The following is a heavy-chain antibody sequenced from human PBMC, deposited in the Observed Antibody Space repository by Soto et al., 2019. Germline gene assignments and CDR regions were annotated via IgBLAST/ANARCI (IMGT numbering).Heavy chain of an antibody. CDR1: GFTFSSYA. CDR2: ISGSGGST. CDR3: ANSAASSSPPSHYYYGMDV. J-gene: IGHJ6*02. V-gene: IGHV3-23*01. Sequence: VGSLRLSCAASGFTFSSYAMSWVRQAPGKGLEWVSAISGSGGSTYYADSVEGRFTISRDNSKNTLYLQMNGLRAEDTAVYYCANSAASSSPPSHYYYGMDVWGQGTTVTVSS. D-gene: IGHD6-13*01.